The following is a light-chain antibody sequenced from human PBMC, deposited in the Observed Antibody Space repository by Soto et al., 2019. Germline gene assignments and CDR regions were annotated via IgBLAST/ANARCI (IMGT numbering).Light chain of an antibody. J-gene: IGLJ3*02. CDR3: CSYAGDSTWV. V-gene: IGLV2-11*01. CDR1: SSNVGDYNY. CDR2: DVT. Sequence: QSALTQSRSVSGSPGQSVTISCTGTSSNVGDYNYVSWYQQHPGKAPKLIIYDVTKRSSGVPDRFSGSKSGHTASLTISGLQTEDEADYFCCSYAGDSTWVFGGGTKLTVL.